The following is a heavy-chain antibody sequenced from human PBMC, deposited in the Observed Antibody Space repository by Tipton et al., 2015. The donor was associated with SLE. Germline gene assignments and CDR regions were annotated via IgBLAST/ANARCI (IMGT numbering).Heavy chain of an antibody. D-gene: IGHD4-17*01. CDR2: IYYSGST. CDR3: AKVTDGDYPFDY. V-gene: IGHV4-59*01. Sequence: TLSLTCTVSGGSISSYYWSWIRQPPGKGLEWIGYIYYSGSTNYNPSLKSRVTISVDTSKNQFSLKLSSVTAADTAVYYCAKVTDGDYPFDYWGQGTLVTVSS. J-gene: IGHJ4*02. CDR1: GGSISSYY.